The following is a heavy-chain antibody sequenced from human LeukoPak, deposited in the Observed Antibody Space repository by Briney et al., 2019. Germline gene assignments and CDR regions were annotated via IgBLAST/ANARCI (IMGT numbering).Heavy chain of an antibody. D-gene: IGHD6-19*01. J-gene: IGHJ4*02. CDR1: EFSFSSYW. V-gene: IGHV3-21*01. CDR3: ARDKFSVAVGYFDY. CDR2: ISSSSSYI. Sequence: GGSLRLSCAASEFSFSSYWMSWVRQAPGKGLEWVSSISSSSSYIYYADSVKGRFTISRDNAKNSLYLQMNSLRAEDTAVYYCARDKFSVAVGYFDYWGQGTLVTVSS.